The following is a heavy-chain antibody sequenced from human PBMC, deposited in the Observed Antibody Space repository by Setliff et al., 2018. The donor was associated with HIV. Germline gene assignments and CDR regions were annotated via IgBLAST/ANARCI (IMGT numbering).Heavy chain of an antibody. D-gene: IGHD3-10*01. J-gene: IGHJ4*02. CDR1: GGSFSGYY. CDR2: INHIGNT. V-gene: IGHV4-34*01. Sequence: SETLSLTCAFNGGSFSGYYWMWIRQSPGEGLEWIGEINHIGNTNYNPSLKSRVTMSGDTSKNQFSLNLTAVTAADTAVYFCARGLGRGSGTYYNPPGYWGPGTLVTVSS. CDR3: ARGLGRGSGTYYNPPGY.